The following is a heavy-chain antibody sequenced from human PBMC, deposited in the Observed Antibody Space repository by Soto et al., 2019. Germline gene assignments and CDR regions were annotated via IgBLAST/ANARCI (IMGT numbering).Heavy chain of an antibody. CDR2: INAGNGNT. D-gene: IGHD3-10*01. Sequence: QVQLVQSGAEVKKPGASVKVSCKASGYTFTSYAMHWVRQAPGQRLEWMGWINAGNGNTKYSQKFQGRVTMTTDTSARTAYMELRSLRSDDTAIYYCASGTITMIRGVVYFYYGLDVWGQGTAVTVTS. J-gene: IGHJ6*02. CDR1: GYTFTSYA. V-gene: IGHV1-3*01. CDR3: ASGTITMIRGVVYFYYGLDV.